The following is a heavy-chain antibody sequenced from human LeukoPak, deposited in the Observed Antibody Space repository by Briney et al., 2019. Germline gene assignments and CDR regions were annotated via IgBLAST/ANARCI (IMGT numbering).Heavy chain of an antibody. CDR2: INQDESEK. J-gene: IGHJ3*02. V-gene: IGHV3-7*01. D-gene: IGHD2-15*01. CDR3: VKGYCSGGTCYRNGFDI. CDR1: GFTFSSHW. Sequence: PGGSLRLSCAASGFTFSSHWMSWVRQAPGQGLEWVANINQDESEKYYVDSVKGRFTISRDNAKNSLYLQMNSLRAEDTALYYCVKGYCSGGTCYRNGFDIWGQGTMVTVSS.